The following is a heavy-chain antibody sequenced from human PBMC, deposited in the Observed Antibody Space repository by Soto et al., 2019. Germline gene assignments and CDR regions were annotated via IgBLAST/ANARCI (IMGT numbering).Heavy chain of an antibody. CDR3: TTEHQYYYDSSGYYYEGYFDY. CDR2: IKSKTDGGTT. D-gene: IGHD3-22*01. CDR1: GFSFSNAW. V-gene: IGHV3-15*07. J-gene: IGHJ4*02. Sequence: PGGSLRLSCAASGFSFSNAWIDWVRQAPGKGLEWVGRIKSKTDGGTTDYAAPVKGRFTISRHDSTYTVYLQMDSLKTEDTAVYYCTTEHQYYYDSSGYYYEGYFDYWGQGT.